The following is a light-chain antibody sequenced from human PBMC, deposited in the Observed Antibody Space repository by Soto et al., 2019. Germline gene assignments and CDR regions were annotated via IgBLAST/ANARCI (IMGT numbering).Light chain of an antibody. V-gene: IGLV2-23*01. CDR1: SSDVGSYNL. J-gene: IGLJ3*02. Sequence: QSALTQPASVSGSPGQSITISCTGTSSDVGSYNLVSWYQQHPGKAPKLMIYEGSKRPSGVSNRFSGSKFGNTASLTISGLQAEDEADYYCCSYAGSSTPFGGGTKVTVL. CDR3: CSYAGSSTP. CDR2: EGS.